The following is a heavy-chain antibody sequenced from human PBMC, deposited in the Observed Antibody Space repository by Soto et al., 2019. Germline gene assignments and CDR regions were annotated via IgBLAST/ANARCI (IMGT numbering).Heavy chain of an antibody. CDR3: CSLDYGQWY. CDR2: INPRSGGT. CDR1: GYTFTSHH. Sequence: QVQLVQSGAEVKKPGASVKVSCKASGYTFTSHHMHWVRQVPGEGLDWMGMINPRSGGTNSPQKFQGRVTMTRDTSTSTVYMELSSLRSEDTAVYYCCSLDYGQWYWGQGTPVTVSS. V-gene: IGHV1-46*03. D-gene: IGHD3-10*01. J-gene: IGHJ4*02.